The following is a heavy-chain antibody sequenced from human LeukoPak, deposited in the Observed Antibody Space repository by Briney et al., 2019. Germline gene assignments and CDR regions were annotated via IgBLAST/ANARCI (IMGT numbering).Heavy chain of an antibody. V-gene: IGHV5-51*01. CDR1: GYSFSNYW. CDR3: ATTLGHCTSTSCSLWY. Sequence: PGESLKISCKVSGYSFSNYWIGWLRQLPGRGLEWMGIVYPGDSYIRYSPSFQGQVTISADKSINTAYLQWSSLKASDTAMYYCATTLGHCTSTSCSLWYWGQGTLVTVSS. D-gene: IGHD2-2*01. CDR2: VYPGDSYI. J-gene: IGHJ4*02.